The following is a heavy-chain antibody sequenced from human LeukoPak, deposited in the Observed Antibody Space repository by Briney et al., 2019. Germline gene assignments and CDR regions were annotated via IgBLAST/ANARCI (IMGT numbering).Heavy chain of an antibody. CDR1: GYSFTSYW. V-gene: IGHV5-51*01. Sequence: GESLKISCKGSGYSFTSYWIGWVRQMPGKGLEWMGIIYPGDSDTRYSPSFQGQVTISADKSISTAYLQWSSLKASDTAMYYCARQGTRVESYYYYYMDVWGKGTTVTVSS. J-gene: IGHJ6*03. CDR2: IYPGDSDT. CDR3: ARQGTRVESYYYYYMDV. D-gene: IGHD1-14*01.